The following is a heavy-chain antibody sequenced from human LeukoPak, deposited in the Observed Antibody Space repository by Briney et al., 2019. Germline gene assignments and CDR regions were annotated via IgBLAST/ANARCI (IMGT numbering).Heavy chain of an antibody. CDR3: AKDPKRGSSGWGYYFDY. D-gene: IGHD6-19*01. CDR2: IRYDGSNK. CDR1: GFTFSSYG. J-gene: IGHJ4*02. V-gene: IGHV3-30*02. Sequence: GGSLRLSCAASGFTFSSYGMHWVRQAPGKGLEWVAFIRYDGSNKYYADSVKGRFTISRDNSKNTLYLQMNSLRAEDTAVYYCAKDPKRGSSGWGYYFDYWGQGTLVTVSS.